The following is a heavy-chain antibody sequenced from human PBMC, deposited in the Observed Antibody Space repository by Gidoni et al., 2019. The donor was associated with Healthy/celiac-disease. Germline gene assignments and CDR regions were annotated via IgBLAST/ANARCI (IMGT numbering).Heavy chain of an antibody. V-gene: IGHV3-30*19. J-gene: IGHJ6*02. CDR1: GCHFSSYG. Sequence: QVQLVESGGGVGQPGRSLRVSCAASGCHFSSYGTRWVRQAQGKGLKGCAIMSYDDSNKDYADSVKGRFTISRDNSTNTLYLQMHSLRAEDTAVYYCARDGVGSSWYSYYYYGMDVWGQGTTVTVSS. D-gene: IGHD6-13*01. CDR2: MSYDDSNK. CDR3: ARDGVGSSWYSYYYYGMDV.